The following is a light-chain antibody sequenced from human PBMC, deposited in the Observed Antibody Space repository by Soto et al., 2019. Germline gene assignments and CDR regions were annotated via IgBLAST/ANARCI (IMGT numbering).Light chain of an antibody. CDR1: QSLRATY. V-gene: IGKV3-20*01. CDR2: GAS. CDR3: QQYVTSPRT. J-gene: IGKJ1*01. Sequence: EVVLTQSPDTRSLSPGETATLACRASQSLRATYVAWYQQRPGQAPRLLIYGASFRATGIPARFSGRGSGTDFTLSISRLEPEDFAVYYCQQYVTSPRTFGQGTKVDNK.